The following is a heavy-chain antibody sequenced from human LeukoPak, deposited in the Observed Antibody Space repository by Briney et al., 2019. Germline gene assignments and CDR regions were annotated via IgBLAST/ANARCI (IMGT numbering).Heavy chain of an antibody. Sequence: PGGSLRLSCAASGFTFSRSAMSWVRQAPGKGLEWVSTISGSGGTTYYADSVKGRFTISRDTSKNTLYLQMSSLRAEDTAIYYCAKSNRYGDYENFDYWGQGTLVTVSS. D-gene: IGHD4-17*01. V-gene: IGHV3-23*01. CDR3: AKSNRYGDYENFDY. J-gene: IGHJ4*02. CDR1: GFTFSRSA. CDR2: ISGSGGTT.